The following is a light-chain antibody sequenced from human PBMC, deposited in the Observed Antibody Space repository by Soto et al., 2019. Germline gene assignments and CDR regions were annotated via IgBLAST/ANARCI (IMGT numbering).Light chain of an antibody. CDR2: AAS. CDR3: KLLNSRPFT. V-gene: IGKV1-13*02. Sequence: SLSATIGDRVPITCRASQSISSYFNWFQQKSGKAPKXXIYAASSLESGVPSRFSGRGCGTDFTLTISGLQPEDFATYSWKLLNSRPFTIGEGTRLEIK. J-gene: IGKJ5*01. CDR1: QSISSY.